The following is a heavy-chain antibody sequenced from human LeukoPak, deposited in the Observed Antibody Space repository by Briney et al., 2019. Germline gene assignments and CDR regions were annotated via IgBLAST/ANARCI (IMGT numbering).Heavy chain of an antibody. CDR1: GGSFSGYY. CDR3: ARGARQWLVERDWFDP. D-gene: IGHD6-19*01. Sequence: KTSETLSLTCAVYGGSFSGYYWSWIRQPPGKGLEWIGEINHSGSTNYNPSLKSRVTISVDTSKNQFSLKLSSVTAADTAVYYCARGARQWLVERDWFDPWGQGTLVTVSS. J-gene: IGHJ5*02. V-gene: IGHV4-34*01. CDR2: INHSGST.